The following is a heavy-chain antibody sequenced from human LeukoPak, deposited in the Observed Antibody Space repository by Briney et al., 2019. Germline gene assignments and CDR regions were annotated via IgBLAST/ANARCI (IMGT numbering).Heavy chain of an antibody. Sequence: GGSLRLSCAASGFTFSSYWMSSVRQAPGKGLEWVANIKQDGSEKYYVDSVKGRFTISRDNAKNSLYLQMNSLRAEDTAVYYCARASGYSYGSDAFDIWGQGTMVTVSS. V-gene: IGHV3-7*01. D-gene: IGHD5-18*01. CDR3: ARASGYSYGSDAFDI. J-gene: IGHJ3*02. CDR2: IKQDGSEK. CDR1: GFTFSSYW.